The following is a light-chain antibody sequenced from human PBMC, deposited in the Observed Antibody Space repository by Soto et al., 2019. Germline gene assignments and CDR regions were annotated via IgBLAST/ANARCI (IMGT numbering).Light chain of an antibody. CDR3: SSYTSSTTLDVV. CDR1: SSDVGGHNY. J-gene: IGLJ2*01. V-gene: IGLV2-14*01. Sequence: QSALTQPASESGSPGQSITISCTGTSSDVGGHNYVSWYQQHPGTAPKLMIYEVTNRPSGVSNRFSGSKSGNTASLTISGLQAEDEADYYCSSYTSSTTLDVVFGGGTKLTVL. CDR2: EVT.